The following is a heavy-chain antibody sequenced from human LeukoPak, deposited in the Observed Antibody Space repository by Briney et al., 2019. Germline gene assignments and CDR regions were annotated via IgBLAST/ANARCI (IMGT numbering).Heavy chain of an antibody. CDR3: AKDNAYYYADY. D-gene: IGHD3-10*01. V-gene: IGHV3-30*02. CDR2: IGYDGRNK. Sequence: PGGSLRLSCAASGFTFSSYGIHWVRRAPGKGLEWVTFIGYDGRNKYYADSVKGRFTISRDNSKNTLYLQMNSLRAEDTAVYYCAKDNAYYYADYWGQGTLVTVSS. J-gene: IGHJ4*02. CDR1: GFTFSSYG.